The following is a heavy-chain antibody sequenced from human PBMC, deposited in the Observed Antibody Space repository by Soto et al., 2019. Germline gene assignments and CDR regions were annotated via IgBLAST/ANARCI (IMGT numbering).Heavy chain of an antibody. CDR3: ARQRTTVVTQAYFDH. J-gene: IGHJ4*02. D-gene: IGHD2-21*02. V-gene: IGHV4-39*01. Sequence: SETLSLTCIVSGESISSSSYYWGWVRQPPGKGLEWIGSIYYSGRTYYNPSFKSRVTISIDTSKNQFSLKLSSVTATDTAVYYCARQRTTVVTQAYFDHWGQGALVTVSS. CDR1: GESISSSSYY. CDR2: IYYSGRT.